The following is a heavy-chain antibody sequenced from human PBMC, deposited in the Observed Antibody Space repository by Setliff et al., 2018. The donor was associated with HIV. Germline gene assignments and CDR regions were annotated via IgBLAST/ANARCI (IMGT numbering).Heavy chain of an antibody. D-gene: IGHD3-10*01. V-gene: IGHV5-51*01. CDR3: ARVPGGYSGSGSYYFNWFDP. CDR1: GYSFTSYW. J-gene: IGHJ5*02. Sequence: GESLKISCKGSGYSFTSYWMGWVRQMPGKGLEWMGIIYPGDSDTRNSPSFQGQVTISAEKSISTAYLQWSSLKASDTAMYYCARVPGGYSGSGSYYFNWFDPWGQGTLVTVSS. CDR2: IYPGDSDT.